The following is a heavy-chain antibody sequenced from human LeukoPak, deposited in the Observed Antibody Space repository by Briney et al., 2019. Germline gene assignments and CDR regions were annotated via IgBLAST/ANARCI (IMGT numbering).Heavy chain of an antibody. CDR3: AIAVAGGSPIFDY. V-gene: IGHV3-21*01. CDR2: ISSSSSYI. D-gene: IGHD6-19*01. J-gene: IGHJ4*02. Sequence: PGGSLRLSCAASGFTFSSYSMNWVRQAPGKGLEWVSSISSSSSYIYYADSVKGRFTISRDNAKNSLCLQMNSLRAEDTAVYYCAIAVAGGSPIFDYWGQGTLVTVSS. CDR1: GFTFSSYS.